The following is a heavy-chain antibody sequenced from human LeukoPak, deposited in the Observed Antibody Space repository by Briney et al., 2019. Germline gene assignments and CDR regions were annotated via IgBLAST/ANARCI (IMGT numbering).Heavy chain of an antibody. V-gene: IGHV3-23*01. CDR2: HGGHHGT. CDR1: GFTLSSHA. J-gene: IGHJ4*02. D-gene: IGHD6-19*01. CDR3: AIVAYGSGW. Sequence: PGGSLRLSCAASGFTLSSHAMTWVRQAPGMGLEWVSTHGGHHGTFYADSVKGRFTASRDNSKNTVYLEISSLRAEDTAVYYCAIVAYGSGWWGQGTLVTVSS.